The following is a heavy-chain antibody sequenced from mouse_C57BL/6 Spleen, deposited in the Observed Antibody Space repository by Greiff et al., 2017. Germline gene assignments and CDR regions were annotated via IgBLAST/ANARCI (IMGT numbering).Heavy chain of an antibody. J-gene: IGHJ1*03. CDR1: GFTFSDAW. V-gene: IGHV6-6*01. CDR3: TRGDGYDDSYGYFDV. CDR2: IRNTANNHAT. D-gene: IGHD2-2*01. Sequence: EVQGVESGGGLVQPGGSMKLSCAASGFTFSDAWMDWVRQSPEKGLEWVAEIRNTANNHATYYAESVKGRFTISRDDSKSSVYLQMNSLRAEATGIYDCTRGDGYDDSYGYFDVWGTGTTVTVSS.